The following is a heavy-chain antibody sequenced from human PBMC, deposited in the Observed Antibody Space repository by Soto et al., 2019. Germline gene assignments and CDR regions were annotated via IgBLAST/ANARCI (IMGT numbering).Heavy chain of an antibody. Sequence: SETLSLTCAVSGGSISSGGYSWSWIRQPPGKGLEWIGYIYHSGNIYYNPSLKSRVTMSVDTSNNRFSLKLSSVTAADTAVYYCARYGGTYYVSWGQGTLVTVSS. V-gene: IGHV4-30-2*02. J-gene: IGHJ5*02. CDR3: ARYGGTYYVS. D-gene: IGHD1-26*01. CDR2: IYHSGNI. CDR1: GGSISSGGYS.